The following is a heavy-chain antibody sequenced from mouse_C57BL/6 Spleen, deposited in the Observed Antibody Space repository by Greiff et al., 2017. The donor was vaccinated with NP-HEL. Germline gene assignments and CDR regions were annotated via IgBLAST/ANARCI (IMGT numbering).Heavy chain of an antibody. Sequence: EVQLQQSGPELVKPGDSVKISCKASGYSFTGYFMNWVMQSHGKSLEWIGRINPYNGDTFYNQKFKGKATLTVDKSSSTAHMELRSLTSEDSAVYYCARTPTGYWYFDVWGTVTTVTVSS. CDR3: ARTPTGYWYFDV. CDR2: INPYNGDT. CDR1: GYSFTGYF. J-gene: IGHJ1*03. D-gene: IGHD1-1*01. V-gene: IGHV1-20*01.